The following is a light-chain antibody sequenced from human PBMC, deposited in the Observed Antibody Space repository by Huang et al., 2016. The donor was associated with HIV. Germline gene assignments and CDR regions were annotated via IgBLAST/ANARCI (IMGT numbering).Light chain of an antibody. V-gene: IGKV4-1*01. J-gene: IGKJ1*01. CDR1: QSLLYSSNNKNY. CDR3: HQYYATGT. CDR2: GAA. Sequence: DIVMTQSPDSLAVSLGERATINCKSSQSLLYSSNNKNYLAWYQQKPGQPPKLLIYGAATRESGVPDRFSGSGSETDFTLTISSLQAEDVAVYYCHQYYATGTFGQVTKVEI.